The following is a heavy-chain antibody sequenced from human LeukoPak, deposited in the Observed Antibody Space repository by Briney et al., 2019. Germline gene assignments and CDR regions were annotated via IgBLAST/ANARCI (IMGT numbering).Heavy chain of an antibody. CDR2: MYYSGST. Sequence: SETLSLACTVSGASISSYHWSWIRQPPGKGLEWIGYMYYSGSTNYNPSLKSRVTMSLDTSKNQFSLKLRSVTAADTAIYYCARKDGDYWGQGTLVTVSS. J-gene: IGHJ4*02. CDR3: ARKDGDY. CDR1: GASISSYH. D-gene: IGHD5-24*01. V-gene: IGHV4-59*01.